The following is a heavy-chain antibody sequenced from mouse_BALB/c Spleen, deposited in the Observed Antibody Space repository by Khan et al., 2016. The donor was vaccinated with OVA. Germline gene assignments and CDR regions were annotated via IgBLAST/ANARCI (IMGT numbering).Heavy chain of an antibody. D-gene: IGHD2-14*01. V-gene: IGHV1-85*01. CDR2: IFPGDGST. Sequence: QVQLQQSGAELVKPGASVKLSCKAPGYTFTSYDMNWVRQRPEQGLEWIGWIFPGDGSTIYNEKFKDKATLTTDKSSSTAYMQLSRLTSEDSAVYFCARGGYGGFAYWGQGTLVTVSA. CDR1: GYTFTSYD. CDR3: ARGGYGGFAY. J-gene: IGHJ3*01.